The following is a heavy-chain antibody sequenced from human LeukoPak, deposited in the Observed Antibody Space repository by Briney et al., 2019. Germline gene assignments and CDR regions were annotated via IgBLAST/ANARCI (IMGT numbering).Heavy chain of an antibody. CDR3: AREWSRWGYFFDY. CDR2: IKRDGSEK. CDR1: GFTFSNYW. J-gene: IGHJ4*02. D-gene: IGHD2-15*01. Sequence: SGGSLRLSCAASGFTFSNYWMTWVRQAPGKGLEWVADIKRDGSEKYYVDSVKGRFSISRDNAKNSLYLQMNSLRAEDTAVYYCAREWSRWGYFFDYWGQGTLVTVSS. V-gene: IGHV3-7*03.